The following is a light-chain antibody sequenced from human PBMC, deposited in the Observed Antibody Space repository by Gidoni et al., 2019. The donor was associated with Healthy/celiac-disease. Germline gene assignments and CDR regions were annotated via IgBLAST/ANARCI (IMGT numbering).Light chain of an antibody. J-gene: IGKJ1*01. CDR2: WAS. CDR1: QSVLYSSNNKNY. CDR3: QQYYSTQT. V-gene: IGKV4-1*01. Sequence: DIVMTQYPHSLAVSLGERATINCKSSQSVLYSSNNKNYLAWYQQKPGQPPKLLIYWASTRESGVPDRFSGSGSGTDFTLTISSLQAEDVAVYYCQQYYSTQTFGQGTKVEIK.